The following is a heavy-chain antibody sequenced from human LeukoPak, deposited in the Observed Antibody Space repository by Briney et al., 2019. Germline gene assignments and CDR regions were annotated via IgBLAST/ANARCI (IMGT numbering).Heavy chain of an antibody. CDR1: GFSFRTYF. V-gene: IGHV3-7*01. CDR2: MNQDGNEK. D-gene: IGHD3-9*01. CDR3: ASYPDILAGNQDFAY. Sequence: GGSLRLSCAASGFSFRTYFMMWVRQAPGKGLEWVANMNQDGNEKNYADSVKGQFTISRDNAQSSLYLQMNSLRAEDTAVYYCASYPDILAGNQDFAYWGQGALVTVSS. J-gene: IGHJ4*02.